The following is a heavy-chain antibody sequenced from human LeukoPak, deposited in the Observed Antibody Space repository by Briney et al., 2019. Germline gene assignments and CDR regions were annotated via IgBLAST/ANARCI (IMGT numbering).Heavy chain of an antibody. J-gene: IGHJ4*02. Sequence: GGSLRLSCAASGFTFNTYAINWGRQAPGEGLEWVSTISGSGVMSYYADSVKGRFTISRDNSKNTLYLQMNSLRAEDTAIYYCAKDRDFGGYFDYWGQGTLVTVSS. CDR2: ISGSGVMS. CDR1: GFTFNTYA. V-gene: IGHV3-23*01. D-gene: IGHD4-23*01. CDR3: AKDRDFGGYFDY.